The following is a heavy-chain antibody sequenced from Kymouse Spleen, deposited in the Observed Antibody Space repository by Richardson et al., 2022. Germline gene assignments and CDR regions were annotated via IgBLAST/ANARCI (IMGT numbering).Heavy chain of an antibody. CDR1: GFTFSSYW. CDR2: IKQDGSEK. V-gene: IGHV3-7*01. CDR3: AREVGTGTYNWFDP. Sequence: EVQLVESGGGLVQPGGSLRLSCAASGFTFSSYWMSWVRQAPGKGLEWVANIKQDGSEKYYVDSVKGRFTISRDNAKNSLYLQMNSLRAEDTAVYYCAREVGTGTYNWFDPWGQGTLVTVSS. D-gene: IGHD1-7*01. J-gene: IGHJ5*02.